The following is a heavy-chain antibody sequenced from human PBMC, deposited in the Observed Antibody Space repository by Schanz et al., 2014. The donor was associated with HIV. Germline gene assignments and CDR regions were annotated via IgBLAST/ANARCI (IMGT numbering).Heavy chain of an antibody. V-gene: IGHV3-30*18. D-gene: IGHD2-21*01. Sequence: QVQLVVSGGGVVQPGRSLRLSCAASGFTFTTYGMHWVRQTPGKGLEWVAVISYDGSNKYYADSMKGRFTISRDNSKNTLYLQMNSLRAEDTALYYCAKVRDADYYNYAMDVWGQGTAVTVSS. CDR2: ISYDGSNK. CDR1: GFTFTTYG. CDR3: AKVRDADYYNYAMDV. J-gene: IGHJ6*02.